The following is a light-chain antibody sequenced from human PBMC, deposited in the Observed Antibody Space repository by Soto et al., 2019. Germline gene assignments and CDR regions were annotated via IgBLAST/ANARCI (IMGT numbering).Light chain of an antibody. J-gene: IGKJ1*01. Sequence: AIRMTQSPSSFSASTGDRVTITCRARQGISSYLAWYQQKPGKAPKLLIYAASTLQSGVPSRFSGSGSGTDFTLTISCLQSEDFATYYCQQYYSYPPVTFGQGTKVEIK. CDR3: QQYYSYPPVT. CDR2: AAS. V-gene: IGKV1-8*01. CDR1: QGISSY.